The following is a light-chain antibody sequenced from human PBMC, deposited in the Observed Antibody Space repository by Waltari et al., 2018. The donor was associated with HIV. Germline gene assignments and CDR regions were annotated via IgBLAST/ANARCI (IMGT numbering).Light chain of an antibody. Sequence: ERVMTQSPATLSVSPGERATLSCRASQSVSSNLAWYQQTPGQAPRLLIYGASTRATGIPARFSGSGSGTDFTLTIGSLQSEDVAVYYCQQYNNWPLTFGGETTVEIK. CDR1: QSVSSN. V-gene: IGKV3-15*01. CDR3: QQYNNWPLT. CDR2: GAS. J-gene: IGKJ4*01.